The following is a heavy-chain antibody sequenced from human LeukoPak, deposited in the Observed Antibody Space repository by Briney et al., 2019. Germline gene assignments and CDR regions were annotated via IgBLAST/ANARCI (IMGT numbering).Heavy chain of an antibody. CDR1: GYTFTSYD. CDR3: AKSARGSYAYYFDY. D-gene: IGHD1-26*01. CDR2: MNPNSGNT. J-gene: IGHJ4*02. Sequence: GASVKVSCKASGYTFTSYDINWVRQATGQGLEWMGWMNPNSGNTGYAQKFQGRVTMTRNTSISTAYMELSSLRSEDTAVYYCAKSARGSYAYYFDYWGQGTLVTVSS. V-gene: IGHV1-8*01.